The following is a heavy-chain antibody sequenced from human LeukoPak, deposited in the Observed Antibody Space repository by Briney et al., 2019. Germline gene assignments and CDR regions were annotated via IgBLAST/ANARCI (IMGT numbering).Heavy chain of an antibody. D-gene: IGHD3-3*01. CDR3: ARARSYDPTRRYAFDI. V-gene: IGHV4-31*03. J-gene: IGHJ3*02. Sequence: PSQTLSLTCTVSGGSISSGGYYWSWIRQHPGKGLEWIGYIYYSGSTYYNPSLKSRVTISVDTSKNQFSLKLSSVTAADTAVYYCARARSYDPTRRYAFDIWGQGTMVTASS. CDR2: IYYSGST. CDR1: GGSISSGGYY.